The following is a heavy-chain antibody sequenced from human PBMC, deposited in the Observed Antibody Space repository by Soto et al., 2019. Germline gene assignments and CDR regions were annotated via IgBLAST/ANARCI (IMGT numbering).Heavy chain of an antibody. Sequence: ASVKVSCKASGYTFTSYVINWVRQATGQGLEWMGWMNPNSGNTGYAQKFQGRVTMTRNTSISTAYMELSSLRSEDTAVYYCARPRGVTRSHYYYYYMDVWGKGTTVTVSS. CDR3: ARPRGVTRSHYYYYYMDV. CDR2: MNPNSGNT. D-gene: IGHD4-17*01. V-gene: IGHV1-8*01. CDR1: GYTFTSYV. J-gene: IGHJ6*03.